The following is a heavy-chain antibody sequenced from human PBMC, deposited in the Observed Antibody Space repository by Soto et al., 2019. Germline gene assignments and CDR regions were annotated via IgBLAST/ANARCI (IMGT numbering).Heavy chain of an antibody. CDR3: ARGDSSGWYFDY. CDR2: IDHSGST. J-gene: IGHJ4*02. Sequence: WTWIRQPPGKGLEWIGKIDHSGSTKYNPSLKSRVTISVDTTKNQFSLKLTSVTAADTAVYYCARGDSSGWYFDYWGRGTLLSVSS. D-gene: IGHD6-19*01. V-gene: IGHV4-34*01.